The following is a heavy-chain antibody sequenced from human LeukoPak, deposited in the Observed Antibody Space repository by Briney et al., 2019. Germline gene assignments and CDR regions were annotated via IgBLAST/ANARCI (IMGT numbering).Heavy chain of an antibody. J-gene: IGHJ4*02. CDR2: INSDGSST. CDR3: ASGYSSGWPFDY. V-gene: IGHV3-74*01. Sequence: PGGSLRLSCAASGFTFSSYWKHWVRQAPGKGLVWVSRINSDGSSTSYADSVKGRFTISRDNAKNTLYLQMNSLRAEDTAVYYCASGYSSGWPFDYWGQGTLVTVSS. CDR1: GFTFSSYW. D-gene: IGHD6-19*01.